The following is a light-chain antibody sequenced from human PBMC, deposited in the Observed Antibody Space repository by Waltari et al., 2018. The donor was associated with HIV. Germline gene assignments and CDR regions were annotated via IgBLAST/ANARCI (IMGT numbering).Light chain of an antibody. J-gene: IGKJ4*01. Sequence: EIVLTQSPGPLSLSLGARATLSSRASQSVNSKFLAWYQHKPGQAPRLLIYDATTRATGIPGKFSGSGSGSDVTLTISRLEPEDFAVYYCQQYAGFPLTFGGGTKVDIK. CDR1: QSVNSKF. CDR2: DAT. CDR3: QQYAGFPLT. V-gene: IGKV3-20*01.